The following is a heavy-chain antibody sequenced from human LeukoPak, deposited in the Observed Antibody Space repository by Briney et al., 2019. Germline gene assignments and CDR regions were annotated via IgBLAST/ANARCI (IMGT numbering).Heavy chain of an antibody. CDR3: ARVGGSAYPSTGFDF. Sequence: PSETLSLTCTVSGYSISSGYYWGWIRQPPGKGLEWIGSIYHSGVTDYNPSLKSRVTISVDTSKNRFSLKLSSVTAADTAVYNCARVGGSAYPSTGFDFWGQGTLVTVSS. CDR2: IYHSGVT. D-gene: IGHD3-16*01. CDR1: GYSISSGYY. V-gene: IGHV4-38-2*02. J-gene: IGHJ5*01.